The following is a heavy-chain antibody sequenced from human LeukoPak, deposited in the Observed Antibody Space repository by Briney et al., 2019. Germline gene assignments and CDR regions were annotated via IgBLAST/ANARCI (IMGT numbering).Heavy chain of an antibody. CDR2: ISGSGGST. J-gene: IGHJ3*02. CDR1: GCTFSSYA. CDR3: AKAVAGTDAFDI. Sequence: GGSLRLSCAASGCTFSSYAMSWVRQAPGKGLEWVSAISGSGGSTYYADSVKGRFTISRDNSKNTLYLQMNSLRAEDTAVYYCAKAVAGTDAFDIWGQGTMVTVSS. D-gene: IGHD6-19*01. V-gene: IGHV3-23*01.